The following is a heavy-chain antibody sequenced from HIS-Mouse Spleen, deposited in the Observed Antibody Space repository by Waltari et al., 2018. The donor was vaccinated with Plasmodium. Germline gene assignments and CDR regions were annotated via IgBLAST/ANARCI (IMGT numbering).Heavy chain of an antibody. V-gene: IGHV3-30-3*01. D-gene: IGHD2-15*01. CDR3: ARDRRLAFDY. Sequence: QVQLVESGGGVVQPGRSLRLSCTSSGFTFHSYAMHWVRQAPGKGREWVAVISHDGSNKYYADSVKGRFTISRDNSKNTLYLQMNSLRAEDTAVYYCARDRRLAFDYWGQGTLVTVSS. J-gene: IGHJ4*02. CDR1: GFTFHSYA. CDR2: ISHDGSNK.